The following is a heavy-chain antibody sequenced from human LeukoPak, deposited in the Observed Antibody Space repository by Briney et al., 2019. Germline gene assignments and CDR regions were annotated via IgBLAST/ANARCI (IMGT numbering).Heavy chain of an antibody. D-gene: IGHD3-10*01. Sequence: GGSLRLSCAASGFTFSSYSMNWVRQAPGKGLEWVSSISSSSSYIYYADSVKGRFTISRDNAKNSLYLQMNSLGAEDTAVYYCARDGDYGSGVYFDYWGQGTLVTVSS. J-gene: IGHJ4*02. CDR2: ISSSSSYI. V-gene: IGHV3-21*01. CDR1: GFTFSSYS. CDR3: ARDGDYGSGVYFDY.